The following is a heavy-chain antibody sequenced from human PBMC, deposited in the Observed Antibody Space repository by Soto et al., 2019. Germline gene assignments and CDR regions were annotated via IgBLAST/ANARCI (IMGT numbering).Heavy chain of an antibody. Sequence: PSETLSLTCTVSGVSVSYYYWNWIRQPPGKGLEWIGHIHSTGGTNYNPSLKSRVTISVDTSKNQFSLKLTSVTAADTAVYYCARAVSAPTWFDPWGQGTLVTVSS. J-gene: IGHJ5*02. CDR2: IHSTGGT. V-gene: IGHV4-59*02. CDR1: GVSVSYYY. CDR3: ARAVSAPTWFDP. D-gene: IGHD2-2*01.